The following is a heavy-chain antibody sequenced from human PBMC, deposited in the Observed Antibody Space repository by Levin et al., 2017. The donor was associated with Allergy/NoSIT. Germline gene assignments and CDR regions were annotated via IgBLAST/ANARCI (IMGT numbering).Heavy chain of an antibody. V-gene: IGHV4-59*01. CDR1: GGFLSTYY. Sequence: SQTLSLTCTISGGFLSTYYWSWIRQPPGKGLEWIGFIYNSGSVNYNPSLKSRATMSVDTSKNQFSLNLSSVTAADTAVYYCARSPRDFWSGFWYFDPWGRGTLVSVSS. CDR3: ARSPRDFWSGFWYFDP. D-gene: IGHD3-3*01. CDR2: IYNSGSV. J-gene: IGHJ2*01.